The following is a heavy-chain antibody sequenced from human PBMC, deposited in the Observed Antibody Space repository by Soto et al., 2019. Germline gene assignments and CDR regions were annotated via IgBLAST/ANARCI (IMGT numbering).Heavy chain of an antibody. J-gene: IGHJ5*02. D-gene: IGHD6-13*01. CDR2: ISHDGINK. CDR1: GFSFSSYA. Sequence: QVRLVESGGGVVQPGRSLRLSCTASGFSFSSYAMYWFRQPPGKGLEWVAVISHDGINKHYADSVKGRVTVSRDNTNHSLDLQLNSLRGEDTAMYYGARDMYSIDYFVNLFEPWGQGTLVTVSS. CDR3: ARDMYSIDYFVNLFEP. V-gene: IGHV3-30-3*01.